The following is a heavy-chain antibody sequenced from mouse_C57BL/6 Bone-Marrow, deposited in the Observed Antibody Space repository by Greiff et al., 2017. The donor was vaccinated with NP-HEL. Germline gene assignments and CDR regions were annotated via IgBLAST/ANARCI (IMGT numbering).Heavy chain of an antibody. V-gene: IGHV1-69*01. CDR3: AREVLLPYYYAMDY. Sequence: QVQLQQPGAELVMPGASVKLSCKASGYTFTSYWMHWVKQRPGQGLEWIGEIDPSDSYTNYNQKFKGKSTLTVDKSSSTAYMQLSSLTSEDSAVYYCAREVLLPYYYAMDYWGQGTSVTVSS. J-gene: IGHJ4*01. CDR2: IDPSDSYT. D-gene: IGHD2-3*01. CDR1: GYTFTSYW.